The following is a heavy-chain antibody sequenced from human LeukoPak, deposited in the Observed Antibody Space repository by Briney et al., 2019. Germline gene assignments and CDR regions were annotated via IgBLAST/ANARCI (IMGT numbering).Heavy chain of an antibody. CDR3: ASTPSVGDYYPWYFDL. D-gene: IGHD1-26*01. CDR2: ISYSSSYI. J-gene: IGHJ2*01. V-gene: IGHV3-21*06. CDR1: GFTFSSYS. Sequence: GGSLRLSCAASGFTFSSYSMNWVRQAPGKGLEWVSSISYSSSYIYHADSVKGRFTISRDNAKNSLYLQMNSLRAEDTAVYYCASTPSVGDYYPWYFDLWGRGTLVTVS.